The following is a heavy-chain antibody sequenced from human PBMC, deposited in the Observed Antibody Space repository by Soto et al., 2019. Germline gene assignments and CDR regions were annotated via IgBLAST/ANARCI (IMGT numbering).Heavy chain of an antibody. D-gene: IGHD6-6*01. V-gene: IGHV3-48*03. CDR2: ISSSGSTI. J-gene: IGHJ5*02. CDR1: GFTFSSYE. CDR3: ARDNIAARPGWFDP. Sequence: EVQLVESGGGLVQPGGSLRLSCAASGFTFSSYEMNWVRQAPGKGLEWVSYISSSGSTIYYADSVKGRFTISRDNAKNSLYLQMNSLRAEDTAVYYCARDNIAARPGWFDPWGQGTLVTVSS.